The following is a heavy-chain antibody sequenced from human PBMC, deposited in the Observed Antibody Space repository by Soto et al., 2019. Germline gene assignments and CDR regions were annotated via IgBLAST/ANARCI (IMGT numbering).Heavy chain of an antibody. J-gene: IGHJ4*02. CDR1: GFTVSSNY. V-gene: IGHV3-53*04. Sequence: GGSLRLSCAASGFTVSSNYMSWVRQVPGKGLEWVSVIYSGGSTYYADSVKGRFTISRHNSKNTLYLQMNSLRAEDTAVYYCARGCSSTSCRGTFDYWGQGTLVTVSS. D-gene: IGHD2-2*01. CDR2: IYSGGST. CDR3: ARGCSSTSCRGTFDY.